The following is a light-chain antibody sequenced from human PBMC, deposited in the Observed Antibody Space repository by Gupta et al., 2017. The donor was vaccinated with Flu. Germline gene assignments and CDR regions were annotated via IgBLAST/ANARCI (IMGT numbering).Light chain of an antibody. CDR2: GAS. V-gene: IGKV4-1*01. Sequence: SLGWSATINGKASLSWGDSHKNKKWLAWYQQKAGQPPRLLIYGASTWEFGVPDRFSGSGSGTDFTLTISRLQAEDVAVYYCHQYNTTPWAFGQGTKVEIK. CDR3: HQYNTTPWA. J-gene: IGKJ1*01. CDR1: LSWGDSHKNKKW.